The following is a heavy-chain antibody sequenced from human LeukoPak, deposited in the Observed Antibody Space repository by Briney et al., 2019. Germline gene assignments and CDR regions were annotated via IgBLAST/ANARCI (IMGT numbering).Heavy chain of an antibody. V-gene: IGHV1-2*02. Sequence: EASVKVSCKASGYTSTGYYIHWVRQAPGQGLEWMGWINPNSGATNYAQKFQGRVTMIRDTSISTAYMELSRLRYDDTAVYYCARDQGSSGWSDFDYWGQGTLVTVSS. CDR1: GYTSTGYY. CDR3: ARDQGSSGWSDFDY. D-gene: IGHD6-19*01. J-gene: IGHJ4*02. CDR2: INPNSGAT.